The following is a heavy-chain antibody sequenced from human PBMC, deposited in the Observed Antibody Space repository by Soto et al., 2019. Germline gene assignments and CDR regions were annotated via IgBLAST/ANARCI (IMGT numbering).Heavy chain of an antibody. J-gene: IGHJ6*02. V-gene: IGHV1-46*01. CDR2: INPSGGST. CDR3: ARDRSYYDFWSGHMDF. CDR1: GYTFTSYY. Sequence: ASVKVSCKASGYTFTSYYMHWVRQAPGQGLEWMGIINPSGGSTSYAQKFQGRVTMTRDTSTSTVYMELSSLRSEDTAVYYCARDRSYYDFWSGHMDFWVQGTTVTVSS. D-gene: IGHD3-3*01.